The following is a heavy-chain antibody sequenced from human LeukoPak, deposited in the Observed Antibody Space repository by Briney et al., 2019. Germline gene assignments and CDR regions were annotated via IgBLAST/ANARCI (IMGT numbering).Heavy chain of an antibody. CDR2: ITGSGDAS. D-gene: IGHD3-16*01. Sequence: GGSLRLSCAASGFTLSNNAMTWVRQTPGMGLEWVSTITGSGDASLHAESVKGRFAISRDNSKNTLYLKMNSLRAEDTAVYYCARDGAAAPPYYYYLDVWGKGTTVSVSS. V-gene: IGHV3-23*01. CDR1: GFTLSNNA. J-gene: IGHJ6*03. CDR3: ARDGAAAPPYYYYLDV.